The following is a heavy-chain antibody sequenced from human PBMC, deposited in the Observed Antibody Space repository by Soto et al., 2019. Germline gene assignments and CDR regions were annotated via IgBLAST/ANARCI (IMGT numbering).Heavy chain of an antibody. V-gene: IGHV3-23*01. D-gene: IGHD3-10*01. CDR3: AKRPASLICFDY. CDR2: ITNSGRST. CDR1: GFTFSSYG. J-gene: IGHJ4*02. Sequence: GGSLRLSCAASGFTFSSYGMTWVRQAPGKGLEWVSTITNSGRSTYYADSVKGRFTISRDNSRNTLYLQMNSLRAEDTAVYFCAKRPASLICFDYWGQGALVTVSS.